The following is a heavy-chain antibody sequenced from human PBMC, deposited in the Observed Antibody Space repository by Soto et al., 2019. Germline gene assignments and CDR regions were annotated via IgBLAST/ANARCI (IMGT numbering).Heavy chain of an antibody. Sequence: GGSLRLSCAASGFTFSSYGMHWVRQAPGKGLEWVAVISYDGSNKYYADSVKGRFTISRDNSKNTLYLQMNSLRAEDTAVYYCAKVGGYSYGPRRYYYYYMDVWGKGTTVTVSS. D-gene: IGHD5-18*01. J-gene: IGHJ6*03. CDR3: AKVGGYSYGPRRYYYYYMDV. CDR1: GFTFSSYG. V-gene: IGHV3-30*18. CDR2: ISYDGSNK.